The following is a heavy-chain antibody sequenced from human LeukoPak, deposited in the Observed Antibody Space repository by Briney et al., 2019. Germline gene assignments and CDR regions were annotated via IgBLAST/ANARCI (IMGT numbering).Heavy chain of an antibody. CDR3: ARDGITYYYGMDV. Sequence: GGSLRLSCAASGFTFSSYSMNWVRQAPGKGLEWVSSVSSSSSYIYYADSVKGRFTISRDNSKNTLYLQMNSLRAEDTAVYYCARDGITYYYGMDVWGQGTTVTVSS. J-gene: IGHJ6*02. D-gene: IGHD1/OR15-1a*01. CDR2: VSSSSSYI. V-gene: IGHV3-21*01. CDR1: GFTFSSYS.